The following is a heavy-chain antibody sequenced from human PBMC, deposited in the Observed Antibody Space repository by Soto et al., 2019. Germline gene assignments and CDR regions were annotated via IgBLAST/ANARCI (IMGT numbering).Heavy chain of an antibody. V-gene: IGHV1-18*04. Sequence: QVQLVQSGVEVKKPGASVKVSCKASGYTFISHGISWVRQAPGQGLEGMGWISGKKGNTNYAQKLQGRVTLTTDTSTSTAYMELRSLRSDDTAVYYCARVSSSIVVVPDYAMDVWGQGTTVTVSS. CDR3: ARVSSSIVVVPDYAMDV. D-gene: IGHD2-15*01. CDR1: GYTFISHG. J-gene: IGHJ6*02. CDR2: ISGKKGNT.